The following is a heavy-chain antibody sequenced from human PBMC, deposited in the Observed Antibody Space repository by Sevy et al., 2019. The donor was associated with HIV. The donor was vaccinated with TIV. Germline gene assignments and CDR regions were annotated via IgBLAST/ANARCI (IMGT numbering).Heavy chain of an antibody. V-gene: IGHV3-43*01. CDR2: ISWDGGST. CDR1: GFTFDDYT. Sequence: GGSLRLSCAASGFTFDDYTMHWVRHAPGKGLEWVSLISWDGGSTYYAHSVKGGFTISRDKCKNSLYLQRTSLRTEATALYYCAKVILPASREDYYDYGMDVWGQGTSVTVSS. CDR3: AKVILPASREDYYDYGMDV. J-gene: IGHJ6*02.